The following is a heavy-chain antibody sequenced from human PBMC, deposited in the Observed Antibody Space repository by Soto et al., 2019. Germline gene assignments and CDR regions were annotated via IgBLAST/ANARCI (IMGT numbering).Heavy chain of an antibody. CDR2: IIPILGIA. CDR1: GGTFSSYT. Sequence: QVQLVQSGAEVKKPGSSVKVSCKASGGTFSSYTISWVRQAPGQGLEWMGRIIPILGIANYAQKFQGRVTITANKPTSTANRGLGSLRSENTAVFYWAPPTPIPAATPHDVFDIWGKGTMVTVSS. D-gene: IGHD2-2*01. V-gene: IGHV1-69*02. CDR3: APPTPIPAATPHDVFDI. J-gene: IGHJ3*02.